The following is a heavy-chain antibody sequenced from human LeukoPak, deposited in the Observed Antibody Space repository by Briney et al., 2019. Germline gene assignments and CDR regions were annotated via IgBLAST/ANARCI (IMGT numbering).Heavy chain of an antibody. J-gene: IGHJ4*02. CDR3: ARGGDSSWSFDY. V-gene: IGHV1-24*01. CDR1: GYTLTELS. CDR2: FDPEDGET. D-gene: IGHD6-13*01. Sequence: ASVKVSCKVSGYTLTELSMHWVRQAPGKGLEWMGGFDPEDGETIYAQKFQGRVTMTEDTSTDTAYMELSSLRSEDTAVYYCARGGDSSWSFDYWGQGTLVTVSS.